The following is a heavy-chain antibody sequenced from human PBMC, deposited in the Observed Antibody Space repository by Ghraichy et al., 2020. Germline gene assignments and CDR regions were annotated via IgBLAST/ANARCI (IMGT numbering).Heavy chain of an antibody. CDR1: GGTFSSYA. CDR2: IIPIFGTA. D-gene: IGHD3-22*01. J-gene: IGHJ4*02. CDR3: ARGDLYYYDSSGYEGGWYFDY. V-gene: IGHV1-69*13. Sequence: SVKLSCKASGGTFSSYAISWVRQAPGQGLEWMGGIIPIFGTANYAQKFQGRVTITADESTSTAYMELSSLRSEDTAVYYCARGDLYYYDSSGYEGGWYFDYWGQGTLVTVSS.